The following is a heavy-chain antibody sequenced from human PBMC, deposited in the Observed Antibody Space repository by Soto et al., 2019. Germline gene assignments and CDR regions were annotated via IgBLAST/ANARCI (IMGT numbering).Heavy chain of an antibody. J-gene: IGHJ5*01. V-gene: IGHV3-30*03. CDR3: ATPRSSLEWPPFDS. CDR1: GFTFRSYG. Sequence: HVKLVESGGGVVQPGRSLRLSCTTSGFTFRSYGMHWVRQAPGKGLEWVAVIRSDGSNRDYADSVKGRFTISRDNSRRIVYLQMDNLRFEDTAVYYCATPRSSLEWPPFDSWGQGTLVTVSP. CDR2: IRSDGSNR. D-gene: IGHD3-3*01.